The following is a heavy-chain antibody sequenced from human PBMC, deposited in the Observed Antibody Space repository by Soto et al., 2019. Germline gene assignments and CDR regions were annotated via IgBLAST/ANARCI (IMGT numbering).Heavy chain of an antibody. V-gene: IGHV1-69*13. J-gene: IGHJ6*02. CDR3: ARSTKRYSYGYLDDYYGMDV. CDR2: IIPIFGTA. CDR1: VGIFSSYA. D-gene: IGHD5-18*01. Sequence: GASVKVSCKASVGIFSSYAIRWVRQAPGQGLEWMGWIIPIFGTANYAQKFQGRVTITADESTSTAYMELSSLRSEATAVYYCARSTKRYSYGYLDDYYGMDVWGQGTTVTVSS.